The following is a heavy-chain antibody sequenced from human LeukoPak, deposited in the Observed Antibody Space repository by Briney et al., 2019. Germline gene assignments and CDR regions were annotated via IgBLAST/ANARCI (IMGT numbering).Heavy chain of an antibody. D-gene: IGHD6-13*01. Sequence: GGSLTLSCAASGFTFSIYALSWVRQAPGKGLEWISGIIGAGTTYYADSVKGRFTVSRDQASNTVFLRMNSLRVEDTAVYYCAREWQGGIAAAGTRIEGDYWGQGTLVAVSS. CDR1: GFTFSIYA. J-gene: IGHJ4*02. CDR2: IIGAGTT. CDR3: AREWQGGIAAAGTRIEGDY. V-gene: IGHV3-23*01.